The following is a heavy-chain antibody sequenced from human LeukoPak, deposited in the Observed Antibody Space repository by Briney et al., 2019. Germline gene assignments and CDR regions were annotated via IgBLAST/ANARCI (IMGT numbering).Heavy chain of an antibody. J-gene: IGHJ4*02. CDR1: GFIFSNAW. CDR2: IKSETDGGTT. Sequence: GGSLRLSCAGSGFIFSNAWMSWVRQAPGKGLEWVGRIKSETDGGTTDYPAPVKGRFTISRDDSKNTLYLQMKSLKTEDTAVYYCTTDAATEVSLDYWGQGTLVTVSS. D-gene: IGHD6-25*01. V-gene: IGHV3-15*01. CDR3: TTDAATEVSLDY.